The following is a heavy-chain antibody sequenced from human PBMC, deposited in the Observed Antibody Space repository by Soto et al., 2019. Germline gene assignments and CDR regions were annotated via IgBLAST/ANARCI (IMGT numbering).Heavy chain of an antibody. V-gene: IGHV3-30*18. CDR2: ISYDGSNK. Sequence: GGSLRLSCGASGFTFSSYGMHWVRQAPGKGLEWVAVISYDGSNKYYADSVKGRFTISRDNSKNTLYLQMNSLSAEDTAVYYCAKDPDYGDYGAGDYWGQGTLVTVSS. J-gene: IGHJ4*02. CDR1: GFTFSSYG. D-gene: IGHD4-17*01. CDR3: AKDPDYGDYGAGDY.